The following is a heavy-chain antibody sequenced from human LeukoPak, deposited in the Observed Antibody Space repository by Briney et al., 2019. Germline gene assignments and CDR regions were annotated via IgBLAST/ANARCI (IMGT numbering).Heavy chain of an antibody. D-gene: IGHD3-22*01. CDR2: ISWNSGSI. CDR3: AKDMALTMIVVVLDY. CDR1: GFTFDDYA. Sequence: GGSLRLSCAASGFTFDDYAMHWVRQAPGKGLEWVSGISWNSGSIGYADSVKGRFTISRDNAKNTLYLQMNSLRAADTAVYYCAKDMALTMIVVVLDYWGQGTLVTVSS. V-gene: IGHV3-9*01. J-gene: IGHJ4*02.